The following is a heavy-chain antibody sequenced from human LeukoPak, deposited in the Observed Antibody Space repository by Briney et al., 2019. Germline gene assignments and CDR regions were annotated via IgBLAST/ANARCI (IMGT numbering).Heavy chain of an antibody. CDR1: GFTFSSYS. J-gene: IGHJ4*02. D-gene: IGHD6-19*01. CDR3: ARDRRIAVAGIDY. CDR2: ISSSSSYI. V-gene: IGHV3-21*01. Sequence: GGSLRLSCAASGFTFSSYSMNWVRQAPGKGLEWVSSISSSSSYIYYADSVKGRFTISRDNAKNSLYLQMNSLRAEDTAVYYCARDRRIAVAGIDYWGQGTLVTVSS.